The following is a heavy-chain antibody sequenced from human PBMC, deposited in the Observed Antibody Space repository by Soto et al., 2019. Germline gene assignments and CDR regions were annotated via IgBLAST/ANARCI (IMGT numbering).Heavy chain of an antibody. J-gene: IGHJ4*02. CDR2: IHYSGNT. CDR1: GASTSNFY. Sequence: QVQLQESGPRLVKPSETLSLTCTVSGASTSNFYWSWIRQPPGKGLEWIGYIHYSGNTNYNPSLKSRVTISLDTSKNQFSLKLTSVNAADTAMYYCAREYSCYAIDYWGQGTLVTVSS. V-gene: IGHV4-59*01. CDR3: AREYSCYAIDY. D-gene: IGHD5-12*01.